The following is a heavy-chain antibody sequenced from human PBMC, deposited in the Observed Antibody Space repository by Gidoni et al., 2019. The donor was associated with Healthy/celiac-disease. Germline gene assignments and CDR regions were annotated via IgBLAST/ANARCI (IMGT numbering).Heavy chain of an antibody. CDR3: ARSSKQQLVWETRGWFDP. Sequence: QVQLVESGGGLVKPGGSLRLSCAASGFTFRDYYMSWIRQAPGKGLEWVSYISSSSSYTNYADSVKGRFTISRDNAKNSLYLQMNSLRAEDTAVYYCARSSKQQLVWETRGWFDPWGQGTLVTVSS. CDR1: GFTFRDYY. CDR2: ISSSSSYT. D-gene: IGHD6-13*01. J-gene: IGHJ5*02. V-gene: IGHV3-11*06.